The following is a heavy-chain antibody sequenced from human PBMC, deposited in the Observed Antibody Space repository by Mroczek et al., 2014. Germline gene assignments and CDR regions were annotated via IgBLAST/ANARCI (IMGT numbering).Heavy chain of an antibody. V-gene: IGHV4-61*02. CDR2: IYTSGST. J-gene: IGHJ3*02. CDR1: GGSISSGSYY. Sequence: QVQLQQSGPGLVKPSQTLSLTCTVSGGSISSGSYYWSWIRQPAGKGLEWIGRIYTSGSTNYNPSLKSRVTMSVDTSKNQFSLKLSSVTAADTAVYYCARVTAHSSWYLSAFDIWGQGTMVTVSS. D-gene: IGHD6-13*01. CDR3: ARVTAHSSWYLSAFDI.